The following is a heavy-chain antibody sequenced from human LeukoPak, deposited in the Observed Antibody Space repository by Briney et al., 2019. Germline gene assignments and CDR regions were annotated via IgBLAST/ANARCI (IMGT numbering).Heavy chain of an antibody. V-gene: IGHV1-24*01. J-gene: IGHJ4*02. CDR2: FDPEDGET. D-gene: IGHD6-6*01. CDR3: ATVPFVLAARRRGVDY. CDR1: GYTLTELS. Sequence: ASVKVSCKVSGYTLTELSMHWVRQAPGKGLEWMGGFDPEDGETIYAQKFQGRVTMTEDTSTDTAYMELSSLRSEDTAVYYCATVPFVLAARRRGVDYWGQGTLVTVSS.